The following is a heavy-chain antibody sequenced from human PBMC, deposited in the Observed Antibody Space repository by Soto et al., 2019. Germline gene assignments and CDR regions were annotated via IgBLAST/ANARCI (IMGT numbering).Heavy chain of an antibody. D-gene: IGHD1-26*01. J-gene: IGHJ4*02. CDR1: GFTFSSYG. CDR2: IWYDGSNK. V-gene: IGHV3-33*01. CDR3: ASSAPGWEYTG. Sequence: QVQLVESGGGVVQPGRSLRLSCAASGFTFSSYGMHWVRQAPGKGLEWVAVIWYDGSNKYYADSVKGRFTISRDNSKNTLYLQMNRLRAEDTAVYYCASSAPGWEYTGWGQGTLVTVSS.